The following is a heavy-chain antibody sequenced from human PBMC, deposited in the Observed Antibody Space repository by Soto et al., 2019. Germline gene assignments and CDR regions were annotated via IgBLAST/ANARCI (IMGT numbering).Heavy chain of an antibody. V-gene: IGHV3-9*01. Sequence: PGGSLRLSCAASGFTFDDYAMHWVRQAPGKGLEWVSGISWNSGSIGYADSVKGRFTISRDNAKNSLYLQMNSLRAEDTALYYCAKGGRDYYDSSGYYMGAFDIWGQGTMVTVSS. CDR3: AKGGRDYYDSSGYYMGAFDI. D-gene: IGHD3-22*01. CDR1: GFTFDDYA. J-gene: IGHJ3*02. CDR2: ISWNSGSI.